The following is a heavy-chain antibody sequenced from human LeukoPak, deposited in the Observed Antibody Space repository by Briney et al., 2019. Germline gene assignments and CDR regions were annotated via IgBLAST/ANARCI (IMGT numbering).Heavy chain of an antibody. CDR2: ISYDGSNK. J-gene: IGHJ6*02. V-gene: IGHV3-30*03. D-gene: IGHD6-19*01. CDR1: GFTFSSYG. Sequence: GGSLRLSCAASGFTFSSYGMHWVRQAPGKGLEWVAVISYDGSNKYYADSVKGRFTISSDNSKNTLYLQMNSLRAEDTAVYYCARALILGLAVADDYYYYGMDVWGQGTTVTVSS. CDR3: ARALILGLAVADDYYYYGMDV.